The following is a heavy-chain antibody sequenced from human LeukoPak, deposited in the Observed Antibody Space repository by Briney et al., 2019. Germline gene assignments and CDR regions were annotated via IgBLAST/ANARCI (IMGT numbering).Heavy chain of an antibody. CDR1: GFTFSIHA. D-gene: IGHD6-19*01. J-gene: IGHJ4*02. Sequence: GGGLVQPGGSLRLSCAASGFTFSIHAMSWVRQAPGKGLEWVSGISESGSNTYYADSVKGRFTISRDNFKNTLYLQMNSLRGEDTAVYYCARDISSGWSIKYYFDYWGQGTLVTVSS. V-gene: IGHV3-23*01. CDR3: ARDISSGWSIKYYFDY. CDR2: ISESGSNT.